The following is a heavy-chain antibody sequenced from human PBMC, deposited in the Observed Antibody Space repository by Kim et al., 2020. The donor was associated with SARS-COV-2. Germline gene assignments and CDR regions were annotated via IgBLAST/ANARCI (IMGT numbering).Heavy chain of an antibody. V-gene: IGHV1-3*01. J-gene: IGHJ4*02. CDR2: VNGGNVNT. D-gene: IGHD4-17*01. CDR3: ARENYGAHPKENFFDY. CDR1: GYTFPLYH. Sequence: ASVKVSCKASGYTFPLYHIHWVRQAPGQRLEWMGRVNGGNVNTKYSQKFQGRVTITRSATTAYMELRSLKSEDTAVYYCARENYGAHPKENFFDYWGQGTLVTVSS.